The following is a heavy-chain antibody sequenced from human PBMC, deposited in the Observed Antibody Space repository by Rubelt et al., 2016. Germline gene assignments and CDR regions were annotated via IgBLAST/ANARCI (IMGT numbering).Heavy chain of an antibody. J-gene: IGHJ4*02. Sequence: QVHLEESGGGVVQPGRSLRLSCAASGFSFTTYTMHWVRQAPGKGLEWVAVITYDGNYKQYADSVRGRFTISRDNSKNTLFPQMNSLRAEDTAVDYCARAHYYDRSGYIDFWGQGTLVTVSS. CDR3: ARAHYYDRSGYIDF. CDR1: GFSFTTYT. CDR2: ITYDGNYK. D-gene: IGHD3-22*01. V-gene: IGHV3-30*03.